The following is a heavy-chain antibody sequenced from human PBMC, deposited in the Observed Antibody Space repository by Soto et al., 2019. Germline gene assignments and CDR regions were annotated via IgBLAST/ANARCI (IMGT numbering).Heavy chain of an antibody. CDR1: GFTFSKYE. CDR2: VSSSGRTV. D-gene: IGHD2-2*01. J-gene: IGHJ6*04. V-gene: IGHV3-48*03. Sequence: GGSLRLSCEASGFTFSKYEMNWVRQAPVKGLEWIAYVSSSGRTVNYADSVKGRFTISRDNAKKSVYLEMTWLRVEDTALYYCARDELVIIPAARYKSYYGMAVWGKGTTVTVSS. CDR3: ARDELVIIPAARYKSYYGMAV.